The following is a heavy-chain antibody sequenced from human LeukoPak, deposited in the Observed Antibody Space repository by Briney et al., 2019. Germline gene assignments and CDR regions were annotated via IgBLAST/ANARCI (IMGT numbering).Heavy chain of an antibody. V-gene: IGHV1-8*01. CDR1: GYTFTSYD. Sequence: ASVKVSCKASGYTFTSYDINWVRQATGQGLEWMGWMNPNSGNTGYAQKFQCRVTMTRNTSISTAYMELSSLRSEDTAVYCCAGVDVVAGYYYYYMDVWGKGTTVTVSS. D-gene: IGHD6-19*01. J-gene: IGHJ6*03. CDR2: MNPNSGNT. CDR3: AGVDVVAGYYYYYMDV.